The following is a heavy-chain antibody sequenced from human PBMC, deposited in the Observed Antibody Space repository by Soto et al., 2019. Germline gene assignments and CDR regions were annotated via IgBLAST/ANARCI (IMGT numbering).Heavy chain of an antibody. CDR1: GFTFSSYA. CDR3: AIDPSPPYDFWSGYSPSFDY. CDR2: ISYDGSNK. Sequence: GGSLRLSCAASGFTFSSYAMHWVRQAPGKGLEWVAVISYDGSNKYYADSVKGRFTISRDNSKNTLYLQMNSLRAEDTAVYYCAIDPSPPYDFWSGYSPSFDYWGQGTMVTVSS. D-gene: IGHD3-3*01. V-gene: IGHV3-30-3*01. J-gene: IGHJ4*02.